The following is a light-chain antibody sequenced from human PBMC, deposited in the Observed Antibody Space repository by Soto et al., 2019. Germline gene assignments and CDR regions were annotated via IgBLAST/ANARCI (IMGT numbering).Light chain of an antibody. CDR1: SSNIRAGYD. Sequence: QSVLTQPPSVSGAPGQRVTISCTGSSSNIRAGYDVHWYQQLPGTAPKLLIYGNSNQPSGVPDRFSGSKSGTSASLAITGLQAEDEADYYCQSYDSSLSAHVVFGGGTKLTVL. V-gene: IGLV1-40*01. J-gene: IGLJ2*01. CDR2: GNS. CDR3: QSYDSSLSAHVV.